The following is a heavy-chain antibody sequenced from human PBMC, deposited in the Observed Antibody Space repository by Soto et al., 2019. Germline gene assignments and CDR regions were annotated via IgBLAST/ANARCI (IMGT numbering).Heavy chain of an antibody. CDR2: ISSSSSTI. CDR3: ARDLRRNSGSYFDY. J-gene: IGHJ4*02. V-gene: IGHV3-48*04. D-gene: IGHD1-26*01. Sequence: GGSLRLSCAASGFTFSSYSMNWVRQAPGKGLEWVSYISSSSSTIYYADSVKGRFTISRDNAKNSLYLQVSSLRAEDTAIYYCARDLRRNSGSYFDYWGQGTPVTVSS. CDR1: GFTFSSYS.